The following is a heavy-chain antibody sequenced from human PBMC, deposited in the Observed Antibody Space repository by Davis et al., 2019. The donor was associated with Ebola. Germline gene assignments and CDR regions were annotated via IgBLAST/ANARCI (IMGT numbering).Heavy chain of an antibody. Sequence: SETLSLTCTVSGGSISGYYWGWIRQPPGKGLEWIGSIYHSGSTNYNPSLKSRVTISVDTSKNQFSLKLSSVTAADTAVYYCARQAGLAAAGRGVDYWGQGTLVTVSS. CDR1: GGSISGYY. D-gene: IGHD6-13*01. CDR3: ARQAGLAAAGRGVDY. CDR2: IYHSGST. V-gene: IGHV4-59*08. J-gene: IGHJ4*02.